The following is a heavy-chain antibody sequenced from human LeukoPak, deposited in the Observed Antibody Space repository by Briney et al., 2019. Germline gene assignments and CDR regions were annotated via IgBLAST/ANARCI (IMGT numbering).Heavy chain of an antibody. V-gene: IGHV3-13*01. CDR2: IGTTGDT. CDR3: VRDRPDYGAERFDY. D-gene: IGHD4-17*01. CDR1: GFTFSSYD. Sequence: GGSLRLSCAASGFTFSSYDMHWVRQGTGKGLDWVSAIGTTGDTYYPGSVKGRFTISRENAKNSLYLQMNSLRAEDTAVYYCVRDRPDYGAERFDYWGQGTLLTVSS. J-gene: IGHJ4*02.